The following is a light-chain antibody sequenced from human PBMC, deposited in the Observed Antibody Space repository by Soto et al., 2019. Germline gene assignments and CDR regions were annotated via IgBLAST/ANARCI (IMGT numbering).Light chain of an antibody. J-gene: IGLJ2*01. CDR3: SSFSSITREV. Sequence: QSALTQPASVSGSPGQSITISCTGTSSDVGGYNYVSWYQLHPGKAPKLMISEVTNRPSGVSSRFSGSKSGNTASLTISGLQADDEADYYCSSFSSITREVFGGGTKLTVL. V-gene: IGLV2-14*01. CDR1: SSDVGGYNY. CDR2: EVT.